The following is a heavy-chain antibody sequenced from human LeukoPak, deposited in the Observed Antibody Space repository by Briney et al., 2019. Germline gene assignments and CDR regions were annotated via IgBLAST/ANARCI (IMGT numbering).Heavy chain of an antibody. CDR1: GFIFSSYA. D-gene: IGHD2-2*02. J-gene: IGHJ5*02. Sequence: PGASLRLSCAASGFIFSSYAMSWVRQAPGKGLEWVSAISGDGSSTYCADSVKGRFTIFRDNSKTTLYLQMNSLRVEDTAVYYCAKGGYCSSSSCYTSWFGPWGQGTLVTVSS. V-gene: IGHV3-23*01. CDR3: AKGGYCSSSSCYTSWFGP. CDR2: ISGDGSST.